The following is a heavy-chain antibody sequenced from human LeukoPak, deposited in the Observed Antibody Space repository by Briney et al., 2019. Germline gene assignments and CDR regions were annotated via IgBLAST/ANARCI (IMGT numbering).Heavy chain of an antibody. Sequence: KASETLSLTCAVYGGSFSGYYWSWIRQPAGKGLEWIGRIYTSGSTNYNPSLKSRVTISVDTSKNQFSLKLSSVTAADTAVYYCARSRDGYKELDYWGQGTLVTVSS. CDR1: GGSFSGYY. D-gene: IGHD5-24*01. V-gene: IGHV4-59*10. J-gene: IGHJ4*02. CDR3: ARSRDGYKELDY. CDR2: IYTSGST.